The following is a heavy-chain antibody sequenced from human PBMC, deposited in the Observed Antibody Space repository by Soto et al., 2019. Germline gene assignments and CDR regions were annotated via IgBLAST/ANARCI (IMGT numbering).Heavy chain of an antibody. D-gene: IGHD4-17*01. CDR3: ARGTTTVTTFDY. CDR1: GGSLSSYY. Sequence: SEALSLTCVVSGGSLSSYYWSWIRRPPGKGLEWIGYIYYSGSTNYNPSLKSRVTISVDTSKNQFSLKLSSVTAADTAVYYCARGTTTVTTFDYWGQGTLVTVS. CDR2: IYYSGST. V-gene: IGHV4-59*01. J-gene: IGHJ4*02.